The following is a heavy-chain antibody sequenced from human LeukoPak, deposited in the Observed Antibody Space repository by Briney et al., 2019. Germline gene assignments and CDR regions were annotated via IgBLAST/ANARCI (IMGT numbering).Heavy chain of an antibody. CDR2: ISAYNGNT. V-gene: IGHV1-18*01. CDR1: GYTFTSYG. CDR3: ARDGVVPAAISVTAPTDNWFDP. D-gene: IGHD2-2*02. J-gene: IGHJ5*02. Sequence: ASVKVSCKASGYTFTSYGISWVRQAPGQGLEWMGWISAYNGNTNYAQKLQGRVTMTTDTSTSTAYMELRSLRSDDTAVYYCARDGVVPAAISVTAPTDNWFDPWGQGTPVTVSS.